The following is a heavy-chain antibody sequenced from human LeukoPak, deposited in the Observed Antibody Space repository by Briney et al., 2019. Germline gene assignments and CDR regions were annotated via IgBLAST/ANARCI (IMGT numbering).Heavy chain of an antibody. CDR3: ASFSPTTVTFDY. CDR2: ISTYNGNT. D-gene: IGHD1-1*01. V-gene: IGHV1-18*01. J-gene: IGHJ4*02. Sequence: ASVKVSCKASGYTFTTYAITWVGQAPGQGLDWMGWISTYNGNTNYAQKLQGRVTMTTDTSTSIAYMELRSLRSDDTAVYHCASFSPTTVTFDYWGQGTLVTVSS. CDR1: GYTFTTYA.